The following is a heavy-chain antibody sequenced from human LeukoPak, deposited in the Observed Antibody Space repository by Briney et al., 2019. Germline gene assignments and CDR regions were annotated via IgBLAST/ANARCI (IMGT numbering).Heavy chain of an antibody. D-gene: IGHD3-3*01. CDR2: IYDTGST. CDR3: QSRFLEWLLDY. CDR1: GGSISSYY. J-gene: IGHJ4*02. Sequence: SETLSLTCTVSGGSISSYYWGWIRQPPGKGLEWIGSIYDTGSTFYNPSLKSRVIISVDTSKNQFSLKLSSVTAADTAVYYCQSRFLEWLLDYWAREPWSPSPQ. V-gene: IGHV4-39*01.